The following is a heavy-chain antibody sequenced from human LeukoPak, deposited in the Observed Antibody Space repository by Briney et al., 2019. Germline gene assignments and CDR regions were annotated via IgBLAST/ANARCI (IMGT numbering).Heavy chain of an antibody. V-gene: IGHV4-39*07. CDR1: NDSITSTNYF. J-gene: IGHJ4*02. CDR2: IFYTGKS. CDR3: ARGPPPDFDY. Sequence: SETLSLTCTVSNDSITSTNYFWAWIRQPPGKGLEWIGSIFYTGKSYYNPSLRSRVTISMDTSTNQVSLTLSSVTAADTAVYYCARGPPPDFDYWGRGTLVTVSS.